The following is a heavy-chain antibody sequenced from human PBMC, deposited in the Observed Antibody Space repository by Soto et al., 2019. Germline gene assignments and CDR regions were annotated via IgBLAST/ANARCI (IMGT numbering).Heavy chain of an antibody. V-gene: IGHV1-69*13. CDR2: IIPIFGTA. Sequence: GASVKVSCKASGVTFSSYAISWVRQAPGQGLEWMGGIIPIFGTANYAQKFQGRVTITADESTSTAYMELSSLRSEDTAVYYCARIAGYDILPGYNYYGLDVWGPGTTVTVSS. CDR3: ARIAGYDILPGYNYYGLDV. CDR1: GVTFSSYA. J-gene: IGHJ6*02. D-gene: IGHD3-9*01.